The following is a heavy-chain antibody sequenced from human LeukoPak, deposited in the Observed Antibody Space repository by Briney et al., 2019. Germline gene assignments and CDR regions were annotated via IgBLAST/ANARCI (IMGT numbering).Heavy chain of an antibody. V-gene: IGHV3-9*01. J-gene: IGHJ4*02. CDR1: GFTFDDYA. CDR3: AKDASPFVAAAVTGGFDY. D-gene: IGHD6-13*01. Sequence: PGRSLRLSCAASGFTFDDYAMHWVRQASGKGLEWVSGISWNSGSIGYADSVKGRFTISRDNAKNSLYLQMNSLRAEDTALYYCAKDASPFVAAAVTGGFDYWGQGTLVTVSS. CDR2: ISWNSGSI.